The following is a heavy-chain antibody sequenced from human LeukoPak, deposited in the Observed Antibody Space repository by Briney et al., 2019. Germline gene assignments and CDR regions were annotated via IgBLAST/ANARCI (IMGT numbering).Heavy chain of an antibody. CDR1: GGTFSSYA. V-gene: IGHV1-69*01. J-gene: IGHJ3*02. CDR2: IIPIFGTA. Sequence: ASVKVSCKASGGTFSSYAISWVRQAPGQGLEWMGGIIPIFGTANSAQKLQGRVTITADDSTSTAYMELSSLRSEDTAVYYCASFRPLDGYYTLAHPFDIWGQGTMVTVSS. CDR3: ASFRPLDGYYTLAHPFDI. D-gene: IGHD5-24*01.